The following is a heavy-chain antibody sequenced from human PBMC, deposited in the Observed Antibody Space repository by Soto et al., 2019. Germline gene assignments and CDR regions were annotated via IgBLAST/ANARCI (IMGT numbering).Heavy chain of an antibody. V-gene: IGHV4-59*11. Sequence: SETLSLTCTVSGGSISSHYWSWIRQPPGKGLEWIGYIYYSGSTNYNPSLKSRVTISVDTSKNQFSLKLSSVTAADTAVYYCARHVETAMVKASWFDPWGQGTLVTV. D-gene: IGHD5-18*01. CDR3: ARHVETAMVKASWFDP. J-gene: IGHJ5*02. CDR1: GGSISSHY. CDR2: IYYSGST.